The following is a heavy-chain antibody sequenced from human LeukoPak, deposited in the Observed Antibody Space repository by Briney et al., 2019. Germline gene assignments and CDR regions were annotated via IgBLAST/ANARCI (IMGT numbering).Heavy chain of an antibody. CDR2: INPNSGGT. V-gene: IGHV1-2*02. D-gene: IGHD3-3*01. CDR1: GGTFSSYA. Sequence: ASVKVSCKASGGTFSSYAVSWVRQAPGQGLEWMGWINPNSGGTNYAQKFQGRVTMTRDTSISTAYMELSRLRSDDTAVYYCARDLSDDFWSGYYSYYFDYWGQGTLVTVSS. J-gene: IGHJ4*02. CDR3: ARDLSDDFWSGYYSYYFDY.